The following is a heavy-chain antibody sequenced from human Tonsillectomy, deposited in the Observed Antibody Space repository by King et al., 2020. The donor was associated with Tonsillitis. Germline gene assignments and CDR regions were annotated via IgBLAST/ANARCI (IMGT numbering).Heavy chain of an antibody. V-gene: IGHV3-43*02. CDR2: ISGDLIDT. Sequence: VQLVESGGGVVQPGGALRLSCAASGFTFGDYTMHWVRQAPGKGLEWGSLISGDLIDTYYADSVKGRFTISRDNSKNSLYLQMNSLRAEDTALYYCAKRGFGRGGTFNYWGQGTLVTVSS. CDR1: GFTFGDYT. CDR3: AKRGFGRGGTFNY. D-gene: IGHD3-16*01. J-gene: IGHJ4*02.